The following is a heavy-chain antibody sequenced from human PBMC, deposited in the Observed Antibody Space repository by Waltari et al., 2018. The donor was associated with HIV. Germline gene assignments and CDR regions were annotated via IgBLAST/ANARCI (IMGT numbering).Heavy chain of an antibody. V-gene: IGHV4-34*01. CDR3: VRGPKVDGSSDYLDF. D-gene: IGHD6-13*01. CDR1: GTSFSDYW. CDR2: VNYIGKT. J-gene: IGHJ4*02. Sequence: QVRLHQWGAGQLKPSETLSLTCAVYGTSFSDYWWNWIRQAPGQGLEWIGEVNYIGKTDYSPSLESRVTISAETSKSHFSLRVNSVIAADTADYYCVRGPKVDGSSDYLDFWGQGTRVTVSS.